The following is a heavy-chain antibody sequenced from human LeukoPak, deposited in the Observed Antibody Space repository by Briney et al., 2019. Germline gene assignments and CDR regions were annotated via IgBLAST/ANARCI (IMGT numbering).Heavy chain of an antibody. CDR2: INPKSGAT. CDR1: GYTFSDHY. CDR3: ARNLPRLFWVGDLILGSFDY. D-gene: IGHD3-10*01. J-gene: IGHJ4*02. Sequence: ASVKVSCKASGYTFSDHYLHWVRQAPGQGLEWMGWINPKSGATSYSQKFQGSVTMTTDTSISTAYMELSSLECDDTAAYYCARNLPRLFWVGDLILGSFDYWGKGTLVTVSS. V-gene: IGHV1-2*02.